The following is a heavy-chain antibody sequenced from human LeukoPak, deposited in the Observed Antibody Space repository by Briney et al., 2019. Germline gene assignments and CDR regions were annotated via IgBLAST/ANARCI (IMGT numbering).Heavy chain of an antibody. Sequence: GGSLRLSCAASGFTFNRNAMSWVGQAPGKVLEWVSTTGLNSVNTLCAESVQGRFSISRDNSKNTLDLQMDNLRVDDTAVYYCAKGDDIGKYLTRAYHFATWGQGTLVTVSS. V-gene: IGHV3-23*01. CDR2: TGLNSVNT. D-gene: IGHD5-24*01. J-gene: IGHJ4*02. CDR3: AKGDDIGKYLTRAYHFAT. CDR1: GFTFNRNA.